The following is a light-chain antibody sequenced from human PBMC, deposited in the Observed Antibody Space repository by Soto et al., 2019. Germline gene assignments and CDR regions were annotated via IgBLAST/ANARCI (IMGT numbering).Light chain of an antibody. CDR2: GAS. CDR1: QSVSSNF. CDR3: KQYNRWPPFT. Sequence: EIVLTQSPGTLSLSPGERATLSCRASQSVSSNFLAWYQEKPGQAPRLLIYGASNRATGIPDRFSGSGSGTDFTLTISRLEPEDSAVYYCKQYNRWPPFTFGQGTRLEIK. V-gene: IGKV3-20*01. J-gene: IGKJ5*01.